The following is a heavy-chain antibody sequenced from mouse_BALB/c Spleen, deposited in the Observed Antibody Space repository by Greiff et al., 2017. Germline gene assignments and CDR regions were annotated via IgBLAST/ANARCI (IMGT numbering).Heavy chain of an antibody. V-gene: IGHV14-3*02. CDR3: ASYYYGSREYYYAMDY. J-gene: IGHJ4*01. D-gene: IGHD1-1*01. CDR1: GFNIKDTY. CDR2: IDPANGNT. Sequence: EVQLQQSGAELVKPGASVKLSCTASGFNIKDTYMHWVKQRPEQGLEWIGRIDPANGNTKYDPKFQGKATITADTSSNTAYLQLSSLTSEDTAVYYCASYYYGSREYYYAMDYWGQGTSVTVSS.